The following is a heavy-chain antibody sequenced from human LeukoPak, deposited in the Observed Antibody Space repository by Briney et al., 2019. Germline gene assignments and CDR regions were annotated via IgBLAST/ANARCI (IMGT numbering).Heavy chain of an antibody. CDR3: ARWGGTRQFYFDY. J-gene: IGHJ4*02. V-gene: IGHV3-33*01. CDR1: GFSLSDYG. D-gene: IGHD2-2*01. Sequence: PGGSLRLSCAASGFSLSDYGLHWVRQGPGKGLEWLAVINYDGSNRYYADSVKGRFTISKDSSENTLYLQMNRLRVDDTAIYYCARWGGTRQFYFDYWGQGTLATVSS. CDR2: INYDGSNR.